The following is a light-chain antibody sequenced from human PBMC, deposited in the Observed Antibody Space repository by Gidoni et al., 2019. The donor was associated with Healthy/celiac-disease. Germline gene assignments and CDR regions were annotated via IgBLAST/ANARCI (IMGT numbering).Light chain of an antibody. Sequence: QHALTPPASVSGSPGQSITISCTGTSSDVGGYNYVSWYQQHPGKAPKLMIYDVSNRPSGVSNRFSGSKSGNTASLTISGLQAEDEADYYCSSYTSSSTPSVFGTGTKVTVL. CDR1: SSDVGGYNY. CDR2: DVS. CDR3: SSYTSSSTPSV. J-gene: IGLJ1*01. V-gene: IGLV2-14*03.